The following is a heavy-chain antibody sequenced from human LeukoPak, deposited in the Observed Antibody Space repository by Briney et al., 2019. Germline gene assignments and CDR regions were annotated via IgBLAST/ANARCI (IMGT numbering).Heavy chain of an antibody. J-gene: IGHJ4*02. CDR2: ISSSGSSI. D-gene: IGHD3-22*01. CDR1: GFTFSSYE. V-gene: IGHV3-48*03. Sequence: GGSLRLSCAASGFTFSSYEMNWVRQAPGKGLEWVSYISSSGSSIYYADSVKGRFTMSRDNAKNSLYLQMNSLRAEDTAVYYCARDLYRIVVVPHYFDYWGQGTLVTVSS. CDR3: ARDLYRIVVVPHYFDY.